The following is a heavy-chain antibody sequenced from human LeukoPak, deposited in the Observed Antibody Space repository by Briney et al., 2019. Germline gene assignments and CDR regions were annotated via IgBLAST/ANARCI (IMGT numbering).Heavy chain of an antibody. CDR3: ARGARAGYNLEPFDY. D-gene: IGHD5-24*01. V-gene: IGHV4-59*08. CDR2: IYYSGST. J-gene: IGHJ4*02. Sequence: PSETLSLTCTVSGASISGYYWSWIRQPPGKGLEWIGYIYYSGSTKYNPSLKSRVTISVDTSKNQFSLKLSSVTAADTAVYYCARGARAGYNLEPFDYWGQGTLVTVSS. CDR1: GASISGYY.